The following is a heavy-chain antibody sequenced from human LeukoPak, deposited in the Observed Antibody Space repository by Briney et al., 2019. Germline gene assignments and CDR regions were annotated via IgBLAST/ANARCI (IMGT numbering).Heavy chain of an antibody. CDR2: IYYSGST. CDR3: ARIVVVTATSVYFDY. V-gene: IGHV4-31*03. D-gene: IGHD2-21*02. Sequence: SETLSLTCTVSGGSISSGGYYWSWIRQPPGKGLEWLGYIYYSGSTYYNPSLKSRVTISVDTSKNQFSLKLSSVTAADTAVYYCARIVVVTATSVYFDYWGQGTLVTVSS. J-gene: IGHJ4*02. CDR1: GGSISSGGYY.